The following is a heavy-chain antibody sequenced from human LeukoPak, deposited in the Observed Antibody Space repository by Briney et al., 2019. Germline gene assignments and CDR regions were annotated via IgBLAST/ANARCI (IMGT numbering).Heavy chain of an antibody. V-gene: IGHV4-59*01. CDR1: GGSISSYY. CDR3: ARCHSYGFVYYGMDV. Sequence: SETLSLTCTVSGGSISSYYWSWIRQPPGKGLEWIGYIYDSGSTNYNPSLKSRVTISVDTSKNQFSLKLTSVIAADTAVYYCARCHSYGFVYYGMDVWGQGTTVTVSS. D-gene: IGHD5-18*01. J-gene: IGHJ6*02. CDR2: IYDSGST.